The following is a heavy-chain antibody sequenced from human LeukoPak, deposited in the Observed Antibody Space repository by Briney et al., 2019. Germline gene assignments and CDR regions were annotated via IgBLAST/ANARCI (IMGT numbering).Heavy chain of an antibody. V-gene: IGHV1-69*05. CDR2: IIPIFGTA. Sequence: GASVKVSCKASGGTFSSYAISWVRQAPGQGLEWMGGIIPIFGTANYAQKFQGRVTTTTDESTSTAYMELSSLRSEDTAVYYCARGGIAALTGDFQHWGQGTLVTVSS. D-gene: IGHD6-13*01. J-gene: IGHJ1*01. CDR1: GGTFSSYA. CDR3: ARGGIAALTGDFQH.